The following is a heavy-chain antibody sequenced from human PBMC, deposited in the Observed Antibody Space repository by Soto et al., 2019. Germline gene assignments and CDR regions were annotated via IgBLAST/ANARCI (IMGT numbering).Heavy chain of an antibody. J-gene: IGHJ4*02. Sequence: QLQLVQSGSEVKKPGASVKVSCKTSGFTFTNYGFTWVRQAPGKGLEWMGWSSALNGFTNYAQDFQGRVTLTTDSSTSSAYMELRGLRSDDTAFYYCAATTSISSGLRDWGEGTLFSVAS. CDR2: SSALNGFT. CDR1: GFTFTNYG. V-gene: IGHV1-18*01. CDR3: AATTSISSGLRD. D-gene: IGHD3-22*01.